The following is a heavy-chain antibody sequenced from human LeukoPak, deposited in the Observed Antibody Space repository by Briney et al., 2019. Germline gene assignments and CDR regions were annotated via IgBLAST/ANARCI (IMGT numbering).Heavy chain of an antibody. J-gene: IGHJ4*02. CDR3: ARDRFGGEDYFDY. Sequence: PSETLSLTCAVYGGSFSGYYWSWIRQPPGKGLEWIGEINHSGSTNYNPSLKSRVTMLVDTSKNQFSLKLSSVTAADTAVYYCARDRFGGEDYFDYWGQGTLVTVSS. CDR1: GGSFSGYY. CDR2: INHSGST. V-gene: IGHV4-34*01. D-gene: IGHD3-16*01.